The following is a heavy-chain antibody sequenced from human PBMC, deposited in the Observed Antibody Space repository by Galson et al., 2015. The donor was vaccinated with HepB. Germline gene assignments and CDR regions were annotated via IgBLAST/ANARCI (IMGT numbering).Heavy chain of an antibody. CDR2: TYFRSKWYY. Sequence: CAISGDSVSGNIVSWNWIRQSPSRGLEWLGRTYFRSKWYYDYAVSVKSRITINPDTSENQFSLQLHSVTPEDTAVYYCAGAGYCRSTYCFFACWGQGTLVTVSS. CDR3: AGAGYCRSTYCFFAC. D-gene: IGHD2-2*01. V-gene: IGHV6-1*01. CDR1: GDSVSGNIVS. J-gene: IGHJ4*02.